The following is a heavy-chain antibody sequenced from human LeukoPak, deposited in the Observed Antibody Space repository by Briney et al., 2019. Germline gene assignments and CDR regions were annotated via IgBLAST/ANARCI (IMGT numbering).Heavy chain of an antibody. Sequence: SETLSLTCTVSGGSISSSSYYWGWIRQPPGKGLEWIGSIYYSGSTYYNPSLKSRVTISVDTSKNQFSLKLSSVTAADTAVYYCARDLQYYDFWSGYQENWFDPWGQGTLVTVSS. CDR1: GGSISSSSYY. CDR3: ARDLQYYDFWSGYQENWFDP. CDR2: IYYSGST. V-gene: IGHV4-39*07. D-gene: IGHD3-3*01. J-gene: IGHJ5*02.